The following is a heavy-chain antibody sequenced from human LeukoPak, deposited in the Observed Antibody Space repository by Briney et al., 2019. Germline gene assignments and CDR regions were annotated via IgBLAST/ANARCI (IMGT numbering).Heavy chain of an antibody. Sequence: PGGSLRLSCAASGFTFDDYAMHWVRQAPGKGLEWVSGISWNSGSIGYADSVKGRFTISRDNAKNSLYLQMNSLRAEDTALYYCAKFSSAGPDPYYYYGMDVWGQGTTVTVS. V-gene: IGHV3-9*01. CDR1: GFTFDDYA. CDR3: AKFSSAGPDPYYYYGMDV. J-gene: IGHJ6*02. CDR2: ISWNSGSI. D-gene: IGHD6-13*01.